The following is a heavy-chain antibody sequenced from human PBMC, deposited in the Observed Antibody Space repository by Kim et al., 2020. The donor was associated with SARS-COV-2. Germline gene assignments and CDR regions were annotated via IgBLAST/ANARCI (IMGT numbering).Heavy chain of an antibody. Sequence: NYAQKLQGRVTMTTDTSTSTAYMELRSLRSDDTAVYYCASGFSVRGAFDIWGQGTMVTVSS. J-gene: IGHJ3*02. V-gene: IGHV1-18*01. D-gene: IGHD3-3*02. CDR3: ASGFSVRGAFDI.